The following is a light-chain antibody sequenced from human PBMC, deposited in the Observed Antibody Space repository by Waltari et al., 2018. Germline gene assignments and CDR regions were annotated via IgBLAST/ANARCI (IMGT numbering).Light chain of an antibody. CDR1: SSDVGSYNL. J-gene: IGLJ1*01. CDR2: EVS. CDR3: CSYAGTNTDV. V-gene: IGLV2-23*02. Sequence: QSALTQPASVSGSPGQSITISCTGTSSDVGSYNLVSWYQQDPGKAPKLIISEVSKRPSGVFNRFSGSKSGDTASLTISGLQAEDEADYYCCSYAGTNTDVFGTGTKVTVL.